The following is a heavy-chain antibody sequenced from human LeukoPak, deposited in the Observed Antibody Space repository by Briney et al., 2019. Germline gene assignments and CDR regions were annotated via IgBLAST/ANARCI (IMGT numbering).Heavy chain of an antibody. Sequence: GGSLRLSCAASGFTFSGSAMHWVRQASGKGLEWVGRIRSKANSYATAYAASVKGRFTISRDDSKNTAYLQMNSLKTEDTAVYYCTTLSRGAAAGRGVGYWGQGTLVTVSS. CDR3: TTLSRGAAAGRGVGY. CDR1: GFTFSGSA. J-gene: IGHJ4*02. D-gene: IGHD6-13*01. V-gene: IGHV3-73*01. CDR2: IRSKANSYAT.